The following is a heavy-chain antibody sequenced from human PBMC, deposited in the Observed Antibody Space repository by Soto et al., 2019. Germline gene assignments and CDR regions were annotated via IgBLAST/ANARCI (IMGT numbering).Heavy chain of an antibody. Sequence: SETLSLTCTVSGGSISSGGYYWSWIRQHPGKGLEWIGYIYYSGSTYYNPSLKSRVTISVDTSKNQFSLKLSSVTAADTAVYYCARAYGSGSSYLYYYYYGMDVWGQGTTVTVSS. CDR3: ARAYGSGSSYLYYYYYGMDV. V-gene: IGHV4-31*03. CDR2: IYYSGST. D-gene: IGHD3-10*01. J-gene: IGHJ6*02. CDR1: GGSISSGGYY.